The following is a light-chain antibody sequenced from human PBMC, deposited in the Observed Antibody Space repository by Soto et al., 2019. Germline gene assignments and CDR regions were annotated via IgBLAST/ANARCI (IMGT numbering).Light chain of an antibody. CDR3: QHRTKWPLT. Sequence: EIVLTQSPGTLSLSPGERATLSCRASQSVSSNYLAWYQQKPGQAPRLLIYGASSRATGIPDRFSGSGSGTDFTLTISRLEPEDFAVYFCQHRTKWPLTFGGGTKVDI. J-gene: IGKJ4*01. V-gene: IGKV3D-20*02. CDR2: GAS. CDR1: QSVSSNY.